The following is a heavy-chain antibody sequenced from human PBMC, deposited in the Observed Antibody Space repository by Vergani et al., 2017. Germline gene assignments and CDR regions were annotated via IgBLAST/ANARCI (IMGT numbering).Heavy chain of an antibody. V-gene: IGHV4-4*07. CDR2: IYTSEST. D-gene: IGHD3-9*01. CDR3: ARTESFILRYFHWAL. CDR1: GGSISPYY. J-gene: IGHJ4*02. Sequence: QVQLQESGPGLVKPSETLSLTCIVSGGSISPYYWSWIRQPAGKGLEWIGRIYTSESTNYNPSLKSRVTMSVDTSKNQFSLKLSSVTAADTAIYFCARTESFILRYFHWALWGQGTLVTVSS.